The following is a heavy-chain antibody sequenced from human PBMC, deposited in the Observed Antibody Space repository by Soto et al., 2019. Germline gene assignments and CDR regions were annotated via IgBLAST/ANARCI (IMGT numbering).Heavy chain of an antibody. D-gene: IGHD4-17*01. CDR3: ASPNDYGDYDVY. CDR2: IIPIFGTA. Sequence: ASVKVSCKASGGTFSSYAISWVRQAPGQGLEWMGGIIPIFGTANYAQKFQGRVTITADESTSTAYMELSSLRSEDTAVYYCASPNDYGDYDVYWGQGTLVTVSS. V-gene: IGHV1-69*13. CDR1: GGTFSSYA. J-gene: IGHJ4*02.